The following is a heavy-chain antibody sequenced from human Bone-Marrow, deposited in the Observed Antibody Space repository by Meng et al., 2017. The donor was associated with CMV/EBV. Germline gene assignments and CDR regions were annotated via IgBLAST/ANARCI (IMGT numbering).Heavy chain of an antibody. J-gene: IGHJ6*01. CDR1: GFTFSSYS. CDR2: ISSSSSYI. CDR3: ARDGGPKEYQLLDYGMDV. D-gene: IGHD2-2*01. V-gene: IGHV3-21*01. Sequence: GESLKISCAASGFTFSSYSMNWVRQAPGKGLEWVSSISSSSSYIYYADSVKGRFTISRDNAKNTLYLQMNSLIPEDTAVYYCARDGGPKEYQLLDYGMDVWGQGTTVTVSS.